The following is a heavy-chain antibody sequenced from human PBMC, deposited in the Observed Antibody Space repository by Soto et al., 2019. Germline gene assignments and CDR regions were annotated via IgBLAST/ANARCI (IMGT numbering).Heavy chain of an antibody. D-gene: IGHD3-3*01. CDR1: GFTLSSYA. V-gene: IGHV3-23*01. CDR2: ISGSGGST. J-gene: IGHJ5*02. Sequence: PGGSLRLSCAASGFTLSSYAMSWVRQAPGKGLEWVSAISGSGGSTYYADSVKGRFTISRDNSKNSLYLQMNSLRAEDTAVYYCARVRNLAFWSGSSPRWYDPWGQGTLVTVSS. CDR3: ARVRNLAFWSGSSPRWYDP.